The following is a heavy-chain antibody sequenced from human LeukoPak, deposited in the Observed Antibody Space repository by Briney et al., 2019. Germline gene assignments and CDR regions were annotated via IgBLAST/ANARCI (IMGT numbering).Heavy chain of an antibody. CDR3: AREGGSYYGTGSYGSRFFWLNS. J-gene: IGHJ5*01. CDR2: INPNSGGT. D-gene: IGHD3-10*01. CDR1: GYTFTGYY. V-gene: IGHV1-2*02. Sequence: GASVKVSCKASGYTFTGYYMHWVRQAPGQGLEWMGWINPNSGGTNYAQKFQGRVTMTRDTSINTDYMDLSRLRPNDTAVYYCAREGGSYYGTGSYGSRFFWLNSWGQGTLVTVSS.